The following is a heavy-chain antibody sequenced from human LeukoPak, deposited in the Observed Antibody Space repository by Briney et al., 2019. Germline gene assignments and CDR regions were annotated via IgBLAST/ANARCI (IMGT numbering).Heavy chain of an antibody. V-gene: IGHV3-48*01. J-gene: IGHJ5*02. CDR2: ISSSSSST. D-gene: IGHD3-3*01. CDR3: ARDAASGNNWFDP. Sequence: GGSLRLSCAASGFTFSSYSMNWVRQAPGKGLEWVSYISSSSSSTYYADSVKGRFTISRDNTKKSLYLLMDSLRAEDTAVYYCARDAASGNNWFDPWGQGTLVTVSS. CDR1: GFTFSSYS.